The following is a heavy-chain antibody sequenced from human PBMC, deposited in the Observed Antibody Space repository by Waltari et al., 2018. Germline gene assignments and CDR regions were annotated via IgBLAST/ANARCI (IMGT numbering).Heavy chain of an antibody. V-gene: IGHV3-49*04. CDR1: GFTFGDYA. Sequence: VQRVESGGGLVQPGRSLRLSCTASGFTFGDYAMRWVLQAPGKGREWVGFSRSKADGGTTEYAASVKGRFTISRDDSKSIAYLQMNSLKTEDTAVYYCTRMPRLDWFDPWGQGTLVTVSS. CDR2: SRSKADGGTT. J-gene: IGHJ5*02. D-gene: IGHD2-2*01. CDR3: TRMPRLDWFDP.